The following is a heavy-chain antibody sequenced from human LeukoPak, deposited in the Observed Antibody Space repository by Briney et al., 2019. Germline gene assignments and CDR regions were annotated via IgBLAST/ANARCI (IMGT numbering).Heavy chain of an antibody. CDR3: ARAPTVRNSPFDY. Sequence: GSLRLSCAASGFTFSSYSMNWVRQAPGKGLEWVSSISSSSSYIYYADSVKGRFTISRDNAKNSLYLQMNSLRAEDTAVYYCARAPTVRNSPFDYWGQGTLVTVSS. D-gene: IGHD4-23*01. CDR2: ISSSSSYI. CDR1: GFTFSSYS. J-gene: IGHJ4*02. V-gene: IGHV3-21*01.